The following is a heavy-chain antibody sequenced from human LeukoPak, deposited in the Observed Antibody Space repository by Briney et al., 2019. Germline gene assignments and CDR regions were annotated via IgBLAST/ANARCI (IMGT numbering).Heavy chain of an antibody. CDR2: ISYDGSNK. V-gene: IGHV3-30*19. CDR3: ARDCCSGSYYFDY. D-gene: IGHD1-26*01. CDR1: GFTFSSYG. Sequence: GGSLRLSCAASGFTFSSYGMHWVRQAPGKGLEWVAVISYDGSNKYYADSVKGRFTISRDNSKNTLYLQMNSLRAEDTAVYYCARDCCSGSYYFDYWGQGTLVTVSS. J-gene: IGHJ4*02.